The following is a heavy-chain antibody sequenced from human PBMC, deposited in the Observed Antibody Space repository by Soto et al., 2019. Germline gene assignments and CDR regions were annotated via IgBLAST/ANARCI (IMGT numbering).Heavy chain of an antibody. D-gene: IGHD6-13*01. CDR1: GGSISSSNW. CDR2: IYHSGST. V-gene: IGHV4-4*02. J-gene: IGHJ6*02. CDR3: ARSSRYSSSWYGGYYYYYGMDV. Sequence: PSETLSLTXAVSGGSISSSNWWSWVRQPPGKGLEWIGEIYHSGSTNYNPSLKSRVTISVDKSKNQFSLKLSSVTAADTAVYYCARSSRYSSSWYGGYYYYYGMDVWGQGTTVTVSS.